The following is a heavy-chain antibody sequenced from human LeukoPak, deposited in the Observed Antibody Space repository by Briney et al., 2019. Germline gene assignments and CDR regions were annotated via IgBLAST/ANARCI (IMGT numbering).Heavy chain of an antibody. Sequence: GGSLRLSCAASGFTFSSYAMSWVRQDPGKGREWVSSISGGGGSTYYADSVKGRFTISRDNSKNTLYLQMNSLRAEDTAVYYCAKFSAVRGVSSMDVWGQGTTVTVSS. V-gene: IGHV3-23*01. D-gene: IGHD3-10*01. CDR1: GFTFSSYA. CDR2: ISGGGGST. CDR3: AKFSAVRGVSSMDV. J-gene: IGHJ6*02.